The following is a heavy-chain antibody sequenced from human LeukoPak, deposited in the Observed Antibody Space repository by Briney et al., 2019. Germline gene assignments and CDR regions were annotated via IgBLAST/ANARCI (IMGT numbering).Heavy chain of an antibody. CDR1: GYTFTNFY. CDR2: INPSGSRT. CDR3: ARGNSIDDRGWWFDP. V-gene: IGHV1-46*01. Sequence: GASVKVSCMSSGYTFTNFYMHWLRQAPGQGLEWMGLINPSGSRTWFSEKFQGRIILTRDMSTSTDYMELSSLRSEDTAVYFCARGNSIDDRGWWFDPWGQGTLVTVSS. J-gene: IGHJ5*01. D-gene: IGHD4-23*01.